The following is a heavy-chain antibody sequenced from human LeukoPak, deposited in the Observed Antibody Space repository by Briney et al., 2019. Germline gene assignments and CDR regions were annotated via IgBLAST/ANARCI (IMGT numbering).Heavy chain of an antibody. J-gene: IGHJ3*02. CDR1: GGSISSYY. CDR3: ARHYPGGYYYDSSGYYTGAFDI. D-gene: IGHD3-22*01. V-gene: IGHV4-4*09. CDR2: IYTSGST. Sequence: PSETLSLTCTVSGGSISSYYWSWIRQPPGKGLEWIGYIYTSGSTNYNPSLKSRVTISVDTSKNQFSLKLSSVTAADTAVYHCARHYPGGYYYDSSGYYTGAFDIWGQGTMVTVSS.